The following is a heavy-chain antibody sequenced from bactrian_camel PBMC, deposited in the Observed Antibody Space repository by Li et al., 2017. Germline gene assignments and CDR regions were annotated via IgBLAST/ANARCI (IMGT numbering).Heavy chain of an antibody. CDR3: AGEIKLGWGDCPTDGPGEYIY. Sequence: HVQLVESGGGSVQAGGSLRLSCAASKHAYSAFCMGWFRQAPGKEREGVATIDSAASTSYADSVKGRFTISQDNAEDTVYLQMNNLLLDDTAMYYCAGEIKLGWGDCPTDGPGEYIYWGHGTQVTVS. CDR1: KHAYSAFC. J-gene: IGHJ4*01. CDR2: IDSAAST. D-gene: IGHD5*01. V-gene: IGHV3S53*01.